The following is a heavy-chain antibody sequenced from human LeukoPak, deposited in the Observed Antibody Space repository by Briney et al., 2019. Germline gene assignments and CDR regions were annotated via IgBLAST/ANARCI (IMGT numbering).Heavy chain of an antibody. J-gene: IGHJ4*02. CDR3: AKLGDDFWSGYHFDY. CDR2: ISGSGGST. V-gene: IGHV3-23*01. D-gene: IGHD3-3*01. Sequence: PGGSLRLSCAASGFTFSSYAMSWVRQAPGKGLEWVSAISGSGGSTYYADSVKGRFTISRDNSKNTLYLQMNSLRAEDTAVYYCAKLGDDFWSGYHFDYWGQGTLVTVSS. CDR1: GFTFSSYA.